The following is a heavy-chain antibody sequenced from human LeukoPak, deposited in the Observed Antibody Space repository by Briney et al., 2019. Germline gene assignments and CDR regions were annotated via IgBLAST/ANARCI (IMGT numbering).Heavy chain of an antibody. J-gene: IGHJ5*02. Sequence: SETLSLTCTVSGGSISSYYWSWIRQPPGKGLEGIGYIYYSGSTNYNPSLKSRVTISVDTSKNQFSLKLSSVTAADTAVYYCARHHAYYYGSGSYLGETNWFDPWGQGTLVTVSS. V-gene: IGHV4-59*08. D-gene: IGHD3-10*01. CDR3: ARHHAYYYGSGSYLGETNWFDP. CDR1: GGSISSYY. CDR2: IYYSGST.